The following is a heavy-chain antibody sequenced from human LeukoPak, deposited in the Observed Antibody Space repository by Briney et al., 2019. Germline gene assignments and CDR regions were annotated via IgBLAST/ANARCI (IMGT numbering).Heavy chain of an antibody. V-gene: IGHV1-46*01. CDR1: GYTFTSYY. Sequence: ASVKVSCKASGYTFTSYYMHWVRQAPGQGLEWMGIINPSGGSTSYAQKFQGRVTMTRDMSTSTVYMGLSSMRSEDTAVYYCASPVAVSGDAFDIWGQGTMVTVSS. CDR3: ASPVAVSGDAFDI. CDR2: INPSGGST. D-gene: IGHD6-19*01. J-gene: IGHJ3*02.